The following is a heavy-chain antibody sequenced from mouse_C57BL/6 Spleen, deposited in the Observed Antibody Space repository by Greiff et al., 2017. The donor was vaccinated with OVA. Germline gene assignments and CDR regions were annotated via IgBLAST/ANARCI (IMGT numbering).Heavy chain of an antibody. CDR3: ASGATGDAMDY. CDR1: GFSLTSYG. Sequence: VNVVESGPGLVAPSQSLSITCTVSGFSLTSYGVDWVRQSPGKGLEWLGVIWGVGSTNYNSALKSRLSISKDNSKSQVFLKMNSLQTDDTAMYYCASGATGDAMDYWGQGTSVTVSS. V-gene: IGHV2-6*01. D-gene: IGHD1-1*01. CDR2: IWGVGST. J-gene: IGHJ4*01.